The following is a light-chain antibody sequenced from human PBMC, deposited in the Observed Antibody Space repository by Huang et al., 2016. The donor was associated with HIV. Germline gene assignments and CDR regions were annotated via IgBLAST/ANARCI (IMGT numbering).Light chain of an antibody. CDR3: HQRSNWLPYT. CDR2: DAS. Sequence: EIVLTQSPATLSLSPGQRATLSCRASQSIGKYLAWYQQSPGQPPRLLIYDASNRATGIPIRFSGRGSGTDFTLTISSLEPEDFAVYYCHQRSNWLPYTFGQGTKLEIK. CDR1: QSIGKY. V-gene: IGKV3-11*01. J-gene: IGKJ2*01.